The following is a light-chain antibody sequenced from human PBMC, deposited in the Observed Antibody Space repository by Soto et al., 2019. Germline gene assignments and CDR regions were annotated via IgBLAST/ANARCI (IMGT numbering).Light chain of an antibody. Sequence: QSVLTQPPSVSGAPGQRVTISCTGRSGNIGAAYNVDWYQQLPGTAPKLLIYGNNNRPSGVPARFSGSKSGTPASLAIACLHAEDEGDYYCQSYHTILSCSVFRPGTMVTVL. V-gene: IGLV1-40*01. CDR1: SGNIGAAYN. CDR2: GNN. J-gene: IGLJ1*01. CDR3: QSYHTILSCSV.